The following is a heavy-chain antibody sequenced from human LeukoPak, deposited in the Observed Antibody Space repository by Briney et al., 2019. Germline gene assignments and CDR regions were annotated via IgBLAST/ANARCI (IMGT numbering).Heavy chain of an antibody. D-gene: IGHD5-12*01. CDR2: IIPIFGTA. CDR1: GGTFSSYA. J-gene: IGHJ6*03. V-gene: IGHV1-69*01. Sequence: SVKVSCKASGGTFSSYAISWVRQAPGQGLEWMGGIIPIFGTANYAQKFQGRVTITADESTTAAYMELSSLRSEDTAVYYCARTKYSGYDLYYYYYYYMDVWGKGTTVTISS. CDR3: ARTKYSGYDLYYYYYYYMDV.